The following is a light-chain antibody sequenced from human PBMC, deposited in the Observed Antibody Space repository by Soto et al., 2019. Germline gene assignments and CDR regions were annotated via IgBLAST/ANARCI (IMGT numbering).Light chain of an antibody. Sequence: ALTQPRSLSRSPGQSVTISCTGTSSDVGGYNYVSWYQQHPGKAPKLMIYDVSKRPSGVPDRFSGSKSGNTASLTISGLQAEDEADYYCCSYAGSYTFYVFGTGTKVTVL. CDR2: DVS. V-gene: IGLV2-11*01. CDR1: SSDVGGYNY. J-gene: IGLJ1*01. CDR3: CSYAGSYTFYV.